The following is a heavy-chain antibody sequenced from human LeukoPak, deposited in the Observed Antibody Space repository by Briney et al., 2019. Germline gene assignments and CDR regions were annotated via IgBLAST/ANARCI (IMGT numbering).Heavy chain of an antibody. CDR2: IIPIFGTA. CDR1: GGTFSSYA. J-gene: IGHJ4*02. D-gene: IGHD1-26*01. Sequence: SVKVSCKASGGTFSSYAISWVRQAPGQGLEWMGRIIPIFGTANYAQKFLGRVTITTDESTSTAYMELSSLRSEDTAVYYCASYSGATDPDYWGQGTLVTVSS. V-gene: IGHV1-69*05. CDR3: ASYSGATDPDY.